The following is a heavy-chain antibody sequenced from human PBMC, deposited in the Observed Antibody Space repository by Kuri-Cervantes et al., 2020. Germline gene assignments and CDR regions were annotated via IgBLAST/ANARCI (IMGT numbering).Heavy chain of an antibody. V-gene: IGHV3-30*02. J-gene: IGHJ3*02. CDR3: AAGDVFDM. CDR1: GFTFSRFG. CDR2: IRYEGSNS. D-gene: IGHD6-13*01. Sequence: GESLKISCAASGFTFSRFGMHWVRQAPGKGLEWVAYIRYEGSNSHYAESVKGRFTVSRDNSKNTLYLQLNSLRAEDTAVYYCAAGDVFDMWGQGTQVTVSS.